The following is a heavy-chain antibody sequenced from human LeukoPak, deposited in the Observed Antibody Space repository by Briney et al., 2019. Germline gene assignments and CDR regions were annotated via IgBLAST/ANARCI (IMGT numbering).Heavy chain of an antibody. CDR2: IYYSGST. CDR1: GGSISSYY. V-gene: IGHV4-59*12. Sequence: PSETLSLTCTVSGGSISSYYWSWIRQPPGKGLEWIGYIYYSGSTNYNPSLKSRVTISVDTSKNQFSLKLSSVTAADTAVYYCARVIYYDYVWGSYRTHYFDYWGQGTLVTVSS. J-gene: IGHJ4*02. CDR3: ARVIYYDYVWGSYRTHYFDY. D-gene: IGHD3-16*02.